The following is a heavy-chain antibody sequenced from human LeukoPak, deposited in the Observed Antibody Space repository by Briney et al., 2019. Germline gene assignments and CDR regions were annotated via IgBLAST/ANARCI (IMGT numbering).Heavy chain of an antibody. D-gene: IGHD6-6*01. J-gene: IGHJ4*02. CDR3: ARTYSNSWGEDCFDY. V-gene: IGHV4-31*03. Sequence: PSQTLSLTCTVSGGSITSGDFYWSWIRQHPGKGLEWIGYIYYSGNTYYNPSLKSRVTISVDTSENQFPLKLSSVTAADTAVYYCARTYSNSWGEDCFDYWGQGTLVTVSS. CDR2: IYYSGNT. CDR1: GGSITSGDFY.